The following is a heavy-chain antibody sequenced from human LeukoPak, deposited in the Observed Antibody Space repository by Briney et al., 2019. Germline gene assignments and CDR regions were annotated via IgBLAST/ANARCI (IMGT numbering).Heavy chain of an antibody. CDR1: GFTFSSYG. CDR3: ARGPIQLWFPNYYYYMDV. J-gene: IGHJ6*03. Sequence: GGSLRLSCAASGFTFSSYGMHWVRQAPGKGLEWVAVISNDGSNKYYADSVKGRFTISRDNSKNTLYLQMNSLRAEDTAVYYCARGPIQLWFPNYYYYMDVWGKGTTVTVSS. V-gene: IGHV3-30*03. D-gene: IGHD5-18*01. CDR2: ISNDGSNK.